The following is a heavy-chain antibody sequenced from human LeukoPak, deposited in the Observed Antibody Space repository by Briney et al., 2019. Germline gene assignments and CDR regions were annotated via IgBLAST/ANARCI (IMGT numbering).Heavy chain of an antibody. J-gene: IGHJ4*02. CDR2: IRYDGSNK. D-gene: IGHD3-22*01. V-gene: IGHV3-30*02. CDR3: AKVRATYDSSGPWYFDY. CDR1: GFTFSSYG. Sequence: GGSLRLSCAASGFTFSSYGMHWVRQAPGKGLEWVAFIRYDGSNKYYADSVKGRFTISGDNSKNTLYLQMNSLRAEDTAVYYCAKVRATYDSSGPWYFDYWGQGTLVTVSS.